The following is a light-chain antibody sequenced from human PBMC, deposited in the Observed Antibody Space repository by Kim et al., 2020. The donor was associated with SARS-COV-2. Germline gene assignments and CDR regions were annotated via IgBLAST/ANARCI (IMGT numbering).Light chain of an antibody. CDR1: QSISSW. J-gene: IGKJ1*01. Sequence: STAVRVRITFPFRASQSISSWLAWYQQKPGKAPKLLIYKASNLESGVPSRCSGSGSGTEFTLTISGLQRDDFASYYCQQYNSYWTFGQGTKVDIK. CDR3: QQYNSYWT. CDR2: KAS. V-gene: IGKV1-5*03.